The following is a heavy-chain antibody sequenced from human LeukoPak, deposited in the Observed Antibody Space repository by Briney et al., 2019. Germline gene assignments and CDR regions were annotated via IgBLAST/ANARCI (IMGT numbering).Heavy chain of an antibody. V-gene: IGHV4-31*11. J-gene: IGHJ6*02. CDR1: GGSFSGYY. CDR3: ARECGTPRGTLDV. D-gene: IGHD1-1*01. CDR2: IYYSGST. Sequence: SETLSLTCAVYGGSFSGYYWSWIRQHPGKGLEWIGYIYYSGSTYYNPSLKSRVTISVDTSKNQFSLKLSSVTAADTAVYYCARECGTPRGTLDVWGQGATVTVSS.